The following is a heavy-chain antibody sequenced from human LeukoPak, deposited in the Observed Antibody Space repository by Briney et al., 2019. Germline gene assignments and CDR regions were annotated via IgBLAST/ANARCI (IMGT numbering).Heavy chain of an antibody. CDR3: AKVAGYSSSWSPKEDAFDI. CDR1: GFTFSSYA. D-gene: IGHD6-13*01. CDR2: ISGSGGST. Sequence: GGSLRLSCAASGFTFSSYAMSWVRQAPGKGLEWVSAISGSGGSTYYADSVKGRFTISRDNSKNTLYLQMNSLRAEDTAVYYCAKVAGYSSSWSPKEDAFDIWGQGTMVTVSS. J-gene: IGHJ3*02. V-gene: IGHV3-23*01.